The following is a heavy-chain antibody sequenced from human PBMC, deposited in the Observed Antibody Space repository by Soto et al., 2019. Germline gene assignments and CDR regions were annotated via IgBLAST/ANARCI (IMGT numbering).Heavy chain of an antibody. CDR3: AREGPRPYYYYGMDV. CDR2: ISTYNGDA. J-gene: IGHJ6*02. V-gene: IGHV1-18*01. CDR1: GYTFSTSG. D-gene: IGHD6-6*01. Sequence: GASVKVSCKSSGYTFSTSGISWVRQAPGQGLEWMGWISTYNGDANYAQRFQGRVTMTTDTSTSTTFMELRSLRSDDTAVYYCAREGPRPYYYYGMDVWGQGTTVTV.